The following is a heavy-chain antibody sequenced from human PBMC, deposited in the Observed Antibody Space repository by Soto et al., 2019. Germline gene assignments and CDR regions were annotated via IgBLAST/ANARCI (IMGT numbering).Heavy chain of an antibody. CDR2: ISYDGSNN. J-gene: IGHJ4*02. CDR1: GFTFSSYG. Sequence: PGGSLRLSCAASGFTFSSYGMYWVRQAPGKGLEWVAAISYDGSNNYHADSVKGRFTISRDNSKNTLYLQLNSLRTEDTAVYYCAKDIVEYTYGACDYWGQGVLVTVPQ. CDR3: AKDIVEYTYGACDY. V-gene: IGHV3-30*18. D-gene: IGHD5-18*01.